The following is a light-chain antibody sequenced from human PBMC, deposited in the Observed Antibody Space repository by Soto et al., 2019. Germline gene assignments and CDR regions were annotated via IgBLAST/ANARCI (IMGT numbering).Light chain of an antibody. CDR3: QQYNIYWT. CDR2: DVS. CDR1: QSVRTW. Sequence: DIPMTQSPSTLSASVGDRVTITCRASQSVRTWLAWYQQKPGKAPKLLIYDVSSLESGVPSRFSGSGFRTEFTLTISSLQPDDIATYYCQQYNIYWTCGQGTKVETK. J-gene: IGKJ1*01. V-gene: IGKV1-5*01.